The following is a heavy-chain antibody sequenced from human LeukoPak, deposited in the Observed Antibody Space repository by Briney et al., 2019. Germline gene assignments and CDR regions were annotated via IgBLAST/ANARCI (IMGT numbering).Heavy chain of an antibody. D-gene: IGHD1/OR15-1a*01. Sequence: TSETLSLTCTVSGGSFRSRNYLWSWIRQTPGEGLGWIGYISYSGSAYYNPSLKSRVTISIDTSNSQFSLRLRSVTAADTAVYYCAREVNIQADSDAFDIWGPGTTATVSS. CDR2: ISYSGSA. CDR1: GGSFRSRNYL. V-gene: IGHV4-30-4*08. CDR3: AREVNIQADSDAFDI. J-gene: IGHJ3*02.